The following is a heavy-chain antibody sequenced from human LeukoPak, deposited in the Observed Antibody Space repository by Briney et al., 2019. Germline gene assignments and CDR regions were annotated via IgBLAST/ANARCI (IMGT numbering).Heavy chain of an antibody. CDR2: TIPIFGTA. J-gene: IGHJ6*04. CDR3: ARVDVTMVRGAHYYYYYGMDV. CDR1: GGTFSSYA. V-gene: IGHV1-69*13. D-gene: IGHD3-10*01. Sequence: ASVKVSCKASGGTFSSYAISWVRQAPGQGLEWMGGTIPIFGTANYAQKYQGRVTITADESTSTAYVELSSLRSEDTAVYYCARVDVTMVRGAHYYYYYGMDVWGKGTTVNVSS.